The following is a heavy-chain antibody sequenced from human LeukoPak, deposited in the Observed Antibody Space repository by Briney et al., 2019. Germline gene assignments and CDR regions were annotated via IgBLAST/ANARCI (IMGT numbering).Heavy chain of an antibody. D-gene: IGHD1-26*01. CDR2: ISYDGSNK. CDR1: GFTFSSYA. Sequence: HPGGSLRLSCAASGFTFSSYAMHGVRQAPGKGLEWVAVISYDGSNKYYADSVKGRFTISRDNSKNTLYLQMNSLRAEDTAVYYCARDLTSGTALDYWGQGTLVTVSS. V-gene: IGHV3-30-3*01. J-gene: IGHJ4*02. CDR3: ARDLTSGTALDY.